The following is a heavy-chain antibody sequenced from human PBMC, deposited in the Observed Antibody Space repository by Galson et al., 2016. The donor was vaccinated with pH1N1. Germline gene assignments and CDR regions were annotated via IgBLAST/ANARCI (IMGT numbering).Heavy chain of an antibody. CDR3: AKDSRSGDYGDLWYFDL. CDR2: ISWNSGSI. Sequence: RLSCAASGFTFDDYAMHWVRQAPGKGLEWVSGISWNSGSIGYADSVKGRFTISRDNAKNSLYLQMNSLRAEDTALYYCAKDSRSGDYGDLWYFDLWGRGTPVTVSS. V-gene: IGHV3-9*01. D-gene: IGHD4-17*01. CDR1: GFTFDDYA. J-gene: IGHJ2*01.